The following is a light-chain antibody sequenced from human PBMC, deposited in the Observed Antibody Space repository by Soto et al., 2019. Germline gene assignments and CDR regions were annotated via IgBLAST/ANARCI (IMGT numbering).Light chain of an antibody. J-gene: IGKJ4*01. CDR1: QSVISY. V-gene: IGKV3-11*01. Sequence: ELVLTQSPATLSLSPGERATLSCRASQSVISYLAWYQQKRGQAPRLLIYDTSNRATGIPARFSGSGSGTDFTLTISRLEPEDFAVYYCQQRRNWPLTFGGGTKVEIK. CDR2: DTS. CDR3: QQRRNWPLT.